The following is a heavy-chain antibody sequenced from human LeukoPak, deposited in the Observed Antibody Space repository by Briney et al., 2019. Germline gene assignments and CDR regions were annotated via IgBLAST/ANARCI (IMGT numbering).Heavy chain of an antibody. J-gene: IGHJ6*02. V-gene: IGHV3-23*01. Sequence: GGSLRLSCAASGFTFSNYAMSWVRQAPGKGLEWVSAISGSGGTTYYADSVKGRFTISRDNAKNSLYLQMNSLRAEDTAVYYRAKDPTDIVVVPAATAYYYYGMDVWGQGTTVTVSS. D-gene: IGHD2-2*01. CDR3: AKDPTDIVVVPAATAYYYYGMDV. CDR1: GFTFSNYA. CDR2: ISGSGGTT.